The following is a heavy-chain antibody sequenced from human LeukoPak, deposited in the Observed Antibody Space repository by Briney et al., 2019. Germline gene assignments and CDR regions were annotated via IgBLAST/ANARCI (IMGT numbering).Heavy chain of an antibody. D-gene: IGHD6-13*01. V-gene: IGHV4-39*07. CDR2: IYTSGST. CDR1: GGSISSSSDY. CDR3: AGSFGSSRKYFQH. J-gene: IGHJ1*01. Sequence: SETLSLTCTVSGGSISSSSDYWGWIRQAPGKGLEWIGRIYTSGSTNYNPSLKSRVTMSVDTSKNQFSLKLSSVTAADTAVYYCAGSFGSSRKYFQHWGQGTLVTVSS.